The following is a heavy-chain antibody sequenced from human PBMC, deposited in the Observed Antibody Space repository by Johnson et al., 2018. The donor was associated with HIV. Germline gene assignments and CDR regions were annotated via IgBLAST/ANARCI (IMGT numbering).Heavy chain of an antibody. CDR1: GFTFDDHA. CDR3: AKGGKYSSHRDDGFDV. CDR2: LSWNSGSI. D-gene: IGHD6-6*01. V-gene: IGHV3-9*01. J-gene: IGHJ3*01. Sequence: VQLVESGGGVVQPGRSLRLSCAASGFTFDDHAMHWVRQAPGTGLEWVSGLSWNSGSIGYADSVPGRFTISRDNSKNTVYRQMHSLEAEGTAVYYCAKGGKYSSHRDDGFDVWGQGTMVTVSS.